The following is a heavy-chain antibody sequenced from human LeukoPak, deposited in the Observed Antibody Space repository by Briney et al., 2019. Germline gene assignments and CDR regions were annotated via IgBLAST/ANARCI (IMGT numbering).Heavy chain of an antibody. CDR2: INPSGGST. CDR1: GCTFTNYY. V-gene: IGHV1-46*01. Sequence: ASVKVSCKASGCTFTNYYIHWVRQAPGQGLEWMGIINPSGGSTSYGQKFQGRVTMTRDTSTSTVYMDLSSLRSEDTAVYYCARGSYYDSSGYYPHYFDYWGQGTLVTVSS. J-gene: IGHJ4*02. D-gene: IGHD3-22*01. CDR3: ARGSYYDSSGYYPHYFDY.